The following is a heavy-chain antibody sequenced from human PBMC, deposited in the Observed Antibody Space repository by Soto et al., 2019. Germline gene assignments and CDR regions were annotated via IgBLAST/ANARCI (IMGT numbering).Heavy chain of an antibody. CDR3: ARDHEQQLVPNQYYFDY. J-gene: IGHJ4*02. CDR1: GYTFTSYA. CDR2: INAGNGNT. V-gene: IGHV1-3*01. Sequence: QVPLVQSGAEVKKPGASVKVSCKASGYTFTSYAMHWVRQAPGQRLEWMGWINAGNGNTKYSQKFQGRVTITRDTSASTAYMELSSLRSEDTALYYCARDHEQQLVPNQYYFDYWGQGTLVTVSS. D-gene: IGHD6-13*01.